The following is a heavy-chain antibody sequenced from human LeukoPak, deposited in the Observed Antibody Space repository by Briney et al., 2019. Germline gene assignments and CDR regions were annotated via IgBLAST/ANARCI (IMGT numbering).Heavy chain of an antibody. J-gene: IGHJ3*02. Sequence: PSETLSLTCTVSGGSISSSSYYWGWIRQPPGKGLEWIGSIYYSGSTYYNPSLKSRVTISVDTSKNQFSLKLSSVTAADTAVYYCAKHVDFWSGSVGAFDIWGQGTMVTVSS. D-gene: IGHD3-3*01. CDR3: AKHVDFWSGSVGAFDI. CDR2: IYYSGST. CDR1: GGSISSSSYY. V-gene: IGHV4-39*01.